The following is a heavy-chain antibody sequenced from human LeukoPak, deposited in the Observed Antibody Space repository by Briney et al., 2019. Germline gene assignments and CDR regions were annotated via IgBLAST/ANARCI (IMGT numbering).Heavy chain of an antibody. Sequence: PGESLRLSCAASGFNFRDFAMSWVRQAPGKGLEGVSTISTGGGSTDYADYVKGRFTISRDNPNNTLYLQMNNLRAEDTAVYYCANPRDSIVGTTTTTRLATLDIWGQGTMVTVSS. CDR2: ISTGGGST. CDR3: ANPRDSIVGTTTTTRLATLDI. CDR1: GFNFRDFA. J-gene: IGHJ3*02. D-gene: IGHD1-26*01. V-gene: IGHV3-23*01.